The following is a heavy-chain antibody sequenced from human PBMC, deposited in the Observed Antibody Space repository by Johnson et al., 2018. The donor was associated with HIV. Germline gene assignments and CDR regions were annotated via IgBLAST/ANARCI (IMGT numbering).Heavy chain of an antibody. CDR1: GFTFSSHW. V-gene: IGHV3-7*01. CDR3: VRRPFGAAPGADTFDI. CDR2: IKTDGSEK. D-gene: IGHD6-13*01. Sequence: VQLVESGGGLVQPGGSLRLSCAVSGFTFSSHWMTWVRQAPGKGLEWVANIKTDGSEKYYVDSVKGRFTISRDNARNSVYLQMNSLRAEDTAVYYCVRRPFGAAPGADTFDIWGQGTMVTVSS. J-gene: IGHJ3*02.